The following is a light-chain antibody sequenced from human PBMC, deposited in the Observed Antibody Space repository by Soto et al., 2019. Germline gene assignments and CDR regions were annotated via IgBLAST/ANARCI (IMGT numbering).Light chain of an antibody. CDR1: QSVTGW. J-gene: IGKJ2*01. V-gene: IGKV1-5*01. Sequence: DIPMTQSPSTLSASVGDRVTITCRASQSVTGWLAWYQQKPGEAPKLLIYDASTLASGVPSRFSGSGSVTQFTLTISSLQPDASATYYCQQYHSYSPYTFGQGTKLEIK. CDR2: DAS. CDR3: QQYHSYSPYT.